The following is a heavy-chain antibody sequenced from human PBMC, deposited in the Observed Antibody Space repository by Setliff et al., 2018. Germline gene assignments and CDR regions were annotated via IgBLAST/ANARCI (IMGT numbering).Heavy chain of an antibody. CDR1: GYNFRGHG. Sequence: ASVKVSCKISGYNFRGHGINWVRQAPGQGPEWLGWISPYTDGTSYADNFQDRVTMTTDTSTNTAYLEVRNLKSDDTATYYCARSSRCGYYHQRDSFDLWGQGTKVTVSS. D-gene: IGHD1-26*01. CDR3: ARSSRCGYYHQRDSFDL. V-gene: IGHV1-18*01. J-gene: IGHJ3*01. CDR2: ISPYTDGT.